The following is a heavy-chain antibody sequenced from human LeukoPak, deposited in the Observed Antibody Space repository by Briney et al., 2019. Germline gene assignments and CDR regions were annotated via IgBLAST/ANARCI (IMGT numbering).Heavy chain of an antibody. CDR2: IKEDGSEK. CDR1: GFTFKEYW. V-gene: IGHV3-7*04. J-gene: IGHJ4*02. Sequence: GGSLRLSCAASGFTFKEYWMSWARQAPGKGLEWVAFIKEDGSEKFYVDSVKDRFTISRDNAKNSLYLQMNSLRAEDTAIYYCTRVGYIDEGIDYWGQGTLVTVSS. CDR3: TRVGYIDEGIDY. D-gene: IGHD5-24*01.